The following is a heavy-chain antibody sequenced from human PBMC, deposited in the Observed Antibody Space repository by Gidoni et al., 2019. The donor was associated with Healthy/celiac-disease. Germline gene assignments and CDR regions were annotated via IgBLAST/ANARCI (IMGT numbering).Heavy chain of an antibody. V-gene: IGHV3-9*01. J-gene: IGHJ6*02. Sequence: EVQLVESGGGLVQPGRSLRPSCDASGSPVDDYATHWLRHAPGKGLEWVSGISWNSGSIGYADSVKGRFTISRDNAKNSLYLQMNRLRAEDTALYYCAKDINHGCSSTSCYEGEGYYYGMDVWGQGTTVTVSS. CDR2: ISWNSGSI. CDR1: GSPVDDYA. CDR3: AKDINHGCSSTSCYEGEGYYYGMDV. D-gene: IGHD2-2*01.